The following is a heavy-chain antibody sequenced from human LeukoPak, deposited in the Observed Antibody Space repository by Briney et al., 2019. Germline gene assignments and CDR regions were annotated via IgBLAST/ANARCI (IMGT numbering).Heavy chain of an antibody. CDR1: GGSISSRSYY. J-gene: IGHJ3*02. Sequence: PSETLSLTCTVSGGSISSRSYYWGWIRQPPGRGLEWIGSMYYSGSTYYNPSLKSRVTISVDTSKNQFSVKLSSVTAADTGVYYCARHDGVVVKDAFDIWGQGTMVTVSS. V-gene: IGHV4-39*01. CDR3: ARHDGVVVKDAFDI. CDR2: MYYSGST. D-gene: IGHD2-15*01.